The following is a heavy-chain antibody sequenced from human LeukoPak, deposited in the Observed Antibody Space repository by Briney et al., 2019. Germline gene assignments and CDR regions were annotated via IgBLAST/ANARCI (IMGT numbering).Heavy chain of an antibody. CDR1: GGSISNYY. V-gene: IGHV4-59*12. CDR3: ARRRKGNYYGSGSYPFDY. Sequence: SETLSLTCTVSGGSISNYYWSWIRQPPGKGLEWIGYIYSGGSTSYNPSLKSRVTISVDTSKNQFSLKLSSVTAADTAVYYCARRRKGNYYGSGSYPFDYWGQGTLVTVSS. CDR2: IYSGGST. D-gene: IGHD3-10*01. J-gene: IGHJ4*02.